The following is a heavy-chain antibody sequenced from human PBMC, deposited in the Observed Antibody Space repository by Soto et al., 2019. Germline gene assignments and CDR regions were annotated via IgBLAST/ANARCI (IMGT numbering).Heavy chain of an antibody. CDR3: ARDDHSSLYGMDV. CDR2: XNXXSXGX. D-gene: IGHD6-13*01. CDR1: GYTFTGYY. J-gene: IGHJ6*02. V-gene: IGHV1-2*02. Sequence: GASVKVSCKASGYTFTGYYMHLVRQAPGQGLGXMGXXNXXSXGXXXAXXXQGGVTMTRDTSISTAYMEPSRLRSDDTAVYYCARDDHSSLYGMDVWGQGTTVTVSS.